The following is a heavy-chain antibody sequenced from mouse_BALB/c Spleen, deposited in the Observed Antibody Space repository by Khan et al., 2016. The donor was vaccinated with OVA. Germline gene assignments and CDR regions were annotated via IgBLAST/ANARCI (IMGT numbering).Heavy chain of an antibody. V-gene: IGHV3-2*02. CDR3: ARGYWFFDF. CDR1: GYSITSDYA. Sequence: EVKLEVSGPGLVKPSQSLSLTCTVTGYSITSDYAWNWIRQSPGNKLEWMGYINYSGRTSYNPSLKSRISMTRDTSKNQFFLQLNSVTTEDTATYYWARGYWFFDFWGAGTTVTVSS. J-gene: IGHJ1*01. CDR2: INYSGRT.